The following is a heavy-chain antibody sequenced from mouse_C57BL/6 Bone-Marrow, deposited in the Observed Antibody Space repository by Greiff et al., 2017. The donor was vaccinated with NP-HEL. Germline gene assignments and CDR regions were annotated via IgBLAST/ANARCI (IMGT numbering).Heavy chain of an antibody. CDR1: GFTFSSYA. Sequence: EVMLVESGEGLVKPGGSLKLSCAASGFTFSSYAMSWVRQTPEKRLEWVAYISSGGDYIYYADTVKGRFTISRDNARNTLYLQMSSLKSEDTAMYYCTLYYGSSYWYAMDYWGQGTSVTVSS. CDR3: TLYYGSSYWYAMDY. D-gene: IGHD1-1*01. J-gene: IGHJ4*01. CDR2: ISSGGDYI. V-gene: IGHV5-9-1*02.